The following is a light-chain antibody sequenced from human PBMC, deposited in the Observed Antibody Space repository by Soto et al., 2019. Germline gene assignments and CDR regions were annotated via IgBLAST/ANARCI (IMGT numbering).Light chain of an antibody. J-gene: IGKJ4*01. CDR1: QAISSY. V-gene: IGKV1-27*01. CDR2: ATS. Sequence: DIQVTQSPSSLSASVGDRVTITCRASQAISSYLAGYQQKPGKVPELLIYATSTFQSGAPSRFSCSGSWTDFTLSISSLQPEAVANYYCHTYNHAPTFGGGTKVEIK. CDR3: HTYNHAPT.